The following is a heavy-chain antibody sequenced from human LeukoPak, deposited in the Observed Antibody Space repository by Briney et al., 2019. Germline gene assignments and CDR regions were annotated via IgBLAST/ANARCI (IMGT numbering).Heavy chain of an antibody. CDR3: ARDQGYCSSTSCYDYYYMDV. D-gene: IGHD2-2*01. J-gene: IGHJ6*03. Sequence: SETLSLTCTVSGGSISSYYWSRIRQPAGKGLEWIGRIYTSGSTNYNPSLKSRVTMSVDTSKNQFSLKLSSVTAADTAVYYCARDQGYCSSTSCYDYYYMDVWGKGTTVTVSS. CDR2: IYTSGST. V-gene: IGHV4-4*07. CDR1: GGSISSYY.